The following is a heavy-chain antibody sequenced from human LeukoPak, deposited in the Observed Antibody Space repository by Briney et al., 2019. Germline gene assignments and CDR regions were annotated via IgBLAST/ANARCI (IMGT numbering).Heavy chain of an antibody. CDR3: ARLDSSGYYYVPFDY. J-gene: IGHJ4*02. CDR2: ISYDGGNK. V-gene: IGHV3-30*03. CDR1: GFTFSSYG. Sequence: GGSLRLSCAASGFTFSSYGMHWVRQAPGKGLEWVAVISYDGGNKYYADSVKGRFTISRDNSKNTLYLQMNSLRAEDTAVYYCARLDSSGYYYVPFDYWGQGTLVTVSS. D-gene: IGHD3-22*01.